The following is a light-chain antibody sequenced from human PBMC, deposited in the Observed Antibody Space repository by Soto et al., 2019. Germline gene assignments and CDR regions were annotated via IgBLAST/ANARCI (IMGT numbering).Light chain of an antibody. CDR3: QQYNNWPIT. Sequence: EVVMTQSPATLSVSPGERATVSCRASHSVGSLLAWYQQKPGQAPRLLIYGASTRATGIPARFTGSGFGTEFTLTISSLQSEDFAVYYCQQYNNWPITFGPGTRLDIK. CDR2: GAS. CDR1: HSVGSL. V-gene: IGKV3-15*01. J-gene: IGKJ5*01.